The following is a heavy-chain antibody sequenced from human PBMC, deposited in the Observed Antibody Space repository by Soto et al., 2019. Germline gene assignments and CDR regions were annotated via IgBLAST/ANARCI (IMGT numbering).Heavy chain of an antibody. CDR1: GFSLSNARMG. Sequence: VSGPTLVNPTETLTLTCTVSGFSLSNARMGVSWIRQPPGKALEWLAHIFSNDEKSYSTSLKSRLTISKDTSKSQVVLTMTHMDPVDTATYYCARIYDFWSGYPSAYYYYGMDVWGQGTTVTVSS. CDR3: ARIYDFWSGYPSAYYYYGMDV. D-gene: IGHD3-3*01. CDR2: IFSNDEK. V-gene: IGHV2-26*01. J-gene: IGHJ6*02.